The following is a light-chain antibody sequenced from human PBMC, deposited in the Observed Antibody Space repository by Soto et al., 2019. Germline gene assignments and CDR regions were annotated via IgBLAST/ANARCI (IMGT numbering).Light chain of an antibody. CDR1: HSIDSTY. Sequence: EIVLTQSPGTLSLSPGEGATLSCRTSHSIDSTYLAWYQQIPGQPPRLLIYGTSYRATGIPDRFSGSGAGTDFTLSISRLEPEDSAVYYCHQYGNTFGGGTKVEIK. V-gene: IGKV3-20*01. CDR3: HQYGNT. J-gene: IGKJ4*01. CDR2: GTS.